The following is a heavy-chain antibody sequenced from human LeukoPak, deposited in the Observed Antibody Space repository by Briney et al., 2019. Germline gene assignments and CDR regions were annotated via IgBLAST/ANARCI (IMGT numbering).Heavy chain of an antibody. J-gene: IGHJ4*02. CDR2: INPNSGGT. CDR3: ARNSWELPDY. CDR1: GYTFTGYY. V-gene: IGHV1-2*06. Sequence: ASVKVSCKASGYTFTGYYMHWVRQAPGQGLEWMGRINPNSGGTNYAQKFQSRVTMTRDTSISTAYMELSRLRPDDTAVYYCARNSWELPDYWGQGTLVTISS. D-gene: IGHD1-26*01.